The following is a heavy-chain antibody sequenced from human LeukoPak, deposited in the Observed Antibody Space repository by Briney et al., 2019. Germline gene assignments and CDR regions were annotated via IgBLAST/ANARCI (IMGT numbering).Heavy chain of an antibody. J-gene: IGHJ4*02. CDR2: IDPSDSYT. V-gene: IGHV5-10-1*01. CDR1: GYSFTSYW. CDR3: ARAEIAAAADFDY. Sequence: GESLEISCKGSGYSFTSYWISWVRQMPGKGLEWMGRIDPSDSYTNYSPSFQGHVTISADKSISTAYLQWSSLKASDTAMYYCARAEIAAAADFDYWGQGTLVTVSS. D-gene: IGHD6-13*01.